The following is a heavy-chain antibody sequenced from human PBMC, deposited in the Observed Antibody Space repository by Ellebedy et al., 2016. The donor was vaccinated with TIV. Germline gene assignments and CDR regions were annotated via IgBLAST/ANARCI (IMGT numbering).Heavy chain of an antibody. CDR2: IYYSGST. D-gene: IGHD6-6*01. V-gene: IGHV4-59*01. J-gene: IGHJ3*02. Sequence: MPSETLSLTCTVSGGSISSYYWSWIRPPPGKGLEWIGYIYYSGSTNYNPSLKSRVTISIDTSKNQFSLNLSSVTAADTAVYYCARAYSRSSGKNAFDIWGQGTMVTVSS. CDR1: GGSISSYY. CDR3: ARAYSRSSGKNAFDI.